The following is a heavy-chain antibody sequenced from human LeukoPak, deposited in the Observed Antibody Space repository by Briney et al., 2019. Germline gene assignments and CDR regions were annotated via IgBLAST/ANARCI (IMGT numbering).Heavy chain of an antibody. J-gene: IGHJ4*02. V-gene: IGHV4-34*09. D-gene: IGHD3-22*01. CDR1: GGSLSGYY. Sequence: SETLSLTCAVYGGSLSGYYWSWIRQPPGKGLEWIGDISHSGFTNYNPSLKSRVTISVDTSKNQFSLKLSSVTAADTAVYYCARDRDSSGYYWESWGQGTLVTVSS. CDR3: ARDRDSSGYYWES. CDR2: ISHSGFT.